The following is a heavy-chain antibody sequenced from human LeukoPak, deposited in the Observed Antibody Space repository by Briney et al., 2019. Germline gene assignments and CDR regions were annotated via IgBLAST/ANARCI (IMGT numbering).Heavy chain of an antibody. J-gene: IGHJ3*02. CDR2: ISHDGSNK. CDR3: AKDLDYYDSSQGGAGAFDI. V-gene: IGHV3-30*18. Sequence: GGSLRLSCAASGFTFSSYGMHWVRQAPGKGLEWVTLISHDGSNKYYADSVKGRFTISRDNSKNTLYLQMNSLRAEDTAVYYCAKDLDYYDSSQGGAGAFDIWGQGTMVTVSS. D-gene: IGHD3-22*01. CDR1: GFTFSSYG.